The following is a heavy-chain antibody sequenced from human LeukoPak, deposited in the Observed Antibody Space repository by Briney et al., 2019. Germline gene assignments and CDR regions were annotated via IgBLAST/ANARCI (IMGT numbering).Heavy chain of an antibody. Sequence: GGSLRLSCAASGFTFSSYWMSWVRQAPGKGLEWVANIKQDGSEKYYVDSVKGRFTISRDNAKNSLYLQMNSLRAEGTAVYYCARVHLPYDFWSGYYPAFDYWGQGTLVTVSS. D-gene: IGHD3-3*01. CDR2: IKQDGSEK. CDR3: ARVHLPYDFWSGYYPAFDY. J-gene: IGHJ4*02. V-gene: IGHV3-7*03. CDR1: GFTFSSYW.